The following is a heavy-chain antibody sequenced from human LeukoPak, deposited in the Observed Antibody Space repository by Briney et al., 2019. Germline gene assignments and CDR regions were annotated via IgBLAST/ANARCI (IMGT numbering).Heavy chain of an antibody. J-gene: IGHJ4*02. CDR1: GFTFSSYS. CDR2: ISSSSSTI. CDR3: ARDQLGEDCSSTSCWYDY. D-gene: IGHD2-2*01. Sequence: GGSLRLSCAASGFTFSSYSMNWVRQAPGKGLEWVSYISSSSSTIYYADSVKGRFTISRDSAKSSLYLQMNSLRAGDTAVYYCARDQLGEDCSSTSCWYDYWGQGTLVTVSS. V-gene: IGHV3-48*01.